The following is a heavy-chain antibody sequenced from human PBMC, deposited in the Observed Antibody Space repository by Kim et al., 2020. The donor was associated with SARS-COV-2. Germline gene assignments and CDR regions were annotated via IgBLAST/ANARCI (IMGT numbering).Heavy chain of an antibody. CDR1: GFTFSNAW. J-gene: IGHJ3*02. CDR2: IKSKTDGGTT. D-gene: IGHD1-7*01. CDR3: TTDPLITGTTNDI. V-gene: IGHV3-15*01. Sequence: GGSLRLSCAASGFTFSNAWMSWVRQAPGKGLEWVGRIKSKTDGGTTDYAAPVKGRFTISRDDSKNTLYLQMNSLKTEDTAVCYCTTDPLITGTTNDIWGQGTMVTVSS.